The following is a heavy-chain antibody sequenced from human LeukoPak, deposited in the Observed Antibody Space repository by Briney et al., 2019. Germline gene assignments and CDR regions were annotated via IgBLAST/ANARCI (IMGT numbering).Heavy chain of an antibody. CDR2: IFYTGNT. CDR1: DGSISSSNYY. D-gene: IGHD6-13*01. Sequence: SETLSLTCTVSDGSISSSNYYWAWIRQPPGKGLEWIANIFYTGNTYYNPSLKSRVTISIDTSKNQFSLRLNSVIAADTAGYYFARLALQAAAFDYWGRGTLVTVSS. CDR3: ARLALQAAAFDY. J-gene: IGHJ4*02. V-gene: IGHV4-39*07.